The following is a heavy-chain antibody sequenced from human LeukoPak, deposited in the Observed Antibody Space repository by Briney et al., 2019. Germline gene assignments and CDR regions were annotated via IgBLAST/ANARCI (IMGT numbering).Heavy chain of an antibody. V-gene: IGHV3-23*01. CDR1: GFTFDSYG. CDR3: AKSGGITIFGLVDY. Sequence: GGSLRLSCAASGFTFDSYGMNWVRQAPGKGLEWVSGISGSGGSTYYADSVKGRFTISRDSSKKILYLQMNSLRAEDTAVYHCAKSGGITIFGLVDYWGQGTLVTVSS. J-gene: IGHJ4*02. D-gene: IGHD3-3*01. CDR2: ISGSGGST.